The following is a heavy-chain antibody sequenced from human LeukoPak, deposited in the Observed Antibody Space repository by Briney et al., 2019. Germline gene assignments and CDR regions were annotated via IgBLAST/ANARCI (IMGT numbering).Heavy chain of an antibody. V-gene: IGHV3-23*01. CDR3: AKDGSGNGYPNYYFDY. D-gene: IGHD5-24*01. CDR1: GFTFSTYA. CDR2: ISGSGGGT. Sequence: GGSLRLSCAASGFTFSTYAMSWVRQAPGKGLEGVSTISGSGGGTYYADSVKGRFTISRDNSKNTLYLQMNSLRAEDAAVYYCAKDGSGNGYPNYYFDYWGQGTLVTVSS. J-gene: IGHJ4*02.